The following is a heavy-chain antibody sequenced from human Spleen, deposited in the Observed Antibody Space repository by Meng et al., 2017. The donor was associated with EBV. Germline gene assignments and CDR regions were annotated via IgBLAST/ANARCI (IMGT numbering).Heavy chain of an antibody. Sequence: LLVSWRGGVQPGGSLRPYCAASGFPLSTYGIHWVRQAPGKGLEWLAVISHDGSNEFYVDSVRGRFTFSRDNSKNTFYLQMNSLRPEDTAVYYCARNRRYTYGTIDYWGQGTLVTVSS. J-gene: IGHJ4*02. D-gene: IGHD5-18*01. CDR1: GFPLSTYG. CDR2: ISHDGSNE. CDR3: ARNRRYTYGTIDY. V-gene: IGHV3-30*03.